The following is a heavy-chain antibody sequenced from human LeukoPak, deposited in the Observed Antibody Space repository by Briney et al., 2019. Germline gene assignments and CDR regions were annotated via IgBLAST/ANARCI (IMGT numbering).Heavy chain of an antibody. V-gene: IGHV3-9*01. Sequence: GGSLRLSCAVSGFTFSNYWMSWVRQAPGKGLEWVSGISWNSDKIGYADSVKGRFTISRDNAKNSLYLQMNSLRVEDTAFYYCVKDVRSSPRIVGATKGGFDYWGQGTLVTVSS. CDR2: ISWNSDKI. D-gene: IGHD1-26*01. CDR3: VKDVRSSPRIVGATKGGFDY. J-gene: IGHJ4*02. CDR1: GFTFSNYW.